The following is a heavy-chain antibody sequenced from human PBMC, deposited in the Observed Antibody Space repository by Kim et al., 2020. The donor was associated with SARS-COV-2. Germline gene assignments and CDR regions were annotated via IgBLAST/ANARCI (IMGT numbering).Heavy chain of an antibody. V-gene: IGHV3-23*01. J-gene: IGHJ4*01. CDR1: GFTISSYA. CDR3: ARSTYYYGSCSYYAFDD. D-gene: IGHD3-10*01. Sequence: GGSLRLSCAASGFTISSYAMCWARQAPGTGLAWVSAISGSGGSTYYADSVKGRFTISRENSKNTLYLQMNSLRAEDTAVYYCARSTYYYGSCSYYAFDDWGQGTLVTDSS. CDR2: ISGSGGST.